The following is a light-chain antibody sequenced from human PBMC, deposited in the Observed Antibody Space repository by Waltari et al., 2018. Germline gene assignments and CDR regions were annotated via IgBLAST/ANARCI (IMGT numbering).Light chain of an antibody. J-gene: IGLJ2*01. CDR3: ASWTDSDTLKLL. CDR1: SDVGRSNY. CDR2: DVT. Sequence: QSALTQPASVSGSPGQSITISCTGSDVGRSNYVSWYQQHPGKAPQVMIYDVTDRPSGVSNRFSGSKSGDTASLTISGLQAEDEADYYCASWTDSDTLKLLFGGGTKLTVL. V-gene: IGLV2-14*03.